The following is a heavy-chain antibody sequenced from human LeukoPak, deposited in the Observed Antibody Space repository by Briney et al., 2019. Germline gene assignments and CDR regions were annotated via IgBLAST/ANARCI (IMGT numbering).Heavy chain of an antibody. V-gene: IGHV3-30*18. Sequence: GGSLRLSCAASGVTFSSYGMHWVRQAPGKGLEWVAVISYDGSNKYYADSVKGRFTISRDNSKNTLYLQMNSLRAEDTAAYYCAKDLYNWGFDYWGQGTQVTVSS. CDR3: AKDLYNWGFDY. CDR2: ISYDGSNK. D-gene: IGHD1-1*01. CDR1: GVTFSSYG. J-gene: IGHJ4*02.